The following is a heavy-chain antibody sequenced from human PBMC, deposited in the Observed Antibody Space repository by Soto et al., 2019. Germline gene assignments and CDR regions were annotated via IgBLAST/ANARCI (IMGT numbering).Heavy chain of an antibody. Sequence: GGSLRLSCAGFTFSSYAMSWVRQAPGRGLEWVSAISGSGGSTYYADSVKGRFTISRDNSKNTLYLQMNSLRAEDTAVYYCAKGQGSYPYYYGMDVWGQGTTVTVSS. CDR1: FTFSSYA. CDR3: AKGQGSYPYYYGMDV. D-gene: IGHD3-10*01. CDR2: ISGSGGST. V-gene: IGHV3-23*01. J-gene: IGHJ6*02.